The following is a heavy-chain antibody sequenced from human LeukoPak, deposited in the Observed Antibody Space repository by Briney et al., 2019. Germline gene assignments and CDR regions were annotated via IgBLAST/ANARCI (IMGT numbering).Heavy chain of an antibody. CDR1: GDNVSSNSAT. CDR2: TYFRSKWYI. D-gene: IGHD2-8*01. J-gene: IGHJ3*02. CDR3: TTGVLAFDI. Sequence: SQTLSLTCAISGDNVSSNSATWTWITPSTSRGLEWLGRTYFRSKWYIDYALSVKGRVTINPDTTRDQFSLQLNSVTPEDTGLYYCTTGVLAFDIWGQGTMVTVSS. V-gene: IGHV6-1*01.